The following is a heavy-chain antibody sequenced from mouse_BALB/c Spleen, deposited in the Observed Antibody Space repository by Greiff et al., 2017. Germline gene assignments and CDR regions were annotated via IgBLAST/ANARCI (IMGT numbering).Heavy chain of an antibody. V-gene: IGHV3-2*02. CDR2: ISYSGST. D-gene: IGHD2-14*01. J-gene: IGHJ4*01. CDR1: GYSITSDYA. Sequence: EVMLVESGPGLVKPSQSLSLTCTVTGYSITSDYAWNWIRQFPGNKLEWMGYISYSGSTSYNPSLKSRISITRDTSKNQFFLQLNSVTTEDTATYYCARDRYDYAMDYWGQGTSVTVSS. CDR3: ARDRYDYAMDY.